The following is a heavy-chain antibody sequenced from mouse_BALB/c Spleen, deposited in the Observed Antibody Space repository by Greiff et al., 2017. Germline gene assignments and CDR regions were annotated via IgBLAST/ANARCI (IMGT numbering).Heavy chain of an antibody. J-gene: IGHJ2*01. CDR2: INSNGGST. CDR1: GFTFSSYG. CDR3: ARDGGYYYGSSLYYFDY. D-gene: IGHD1-1*01. Sequence: EVMLVESGGGLVQPGGSLKLSCAASGFTFSSYGMSWVRQTPAKRLELVATINSNGGSTYYPDSVKGRFTISRDNAKNTLYLQMSSLKSEDTAMYYCARDGGYYYGSSLYYFDYWGQGTTLTVSS. V-gene: IGHV5-6-3*01.